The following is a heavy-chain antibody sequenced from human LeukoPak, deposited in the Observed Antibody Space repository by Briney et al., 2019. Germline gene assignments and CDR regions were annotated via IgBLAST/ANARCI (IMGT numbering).Heavy chain of an antibody. J-gene: IGHJ2*01. V-gene: IGHV3-33*08. Sequence: GGSLRLSCAVSGFTFSSYWMTWVRQAPGKGLEWVAVIWYDGSNKYYPDSVQGRFTISRDNSKNTLYLQVNSLRAEDTAVYYCARDRSMSGWYIDLWGRGTLVTVSS. CDR2: IWYDGSNK. D-gene: IGHD2/OR15-2a*01. CDR1: GFTFSSYW. CDR3: ARDRSMSGWYIDL.